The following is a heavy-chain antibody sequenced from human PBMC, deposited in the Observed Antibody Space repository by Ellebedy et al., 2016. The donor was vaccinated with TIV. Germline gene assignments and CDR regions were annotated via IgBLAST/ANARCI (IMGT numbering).Heavy chain of an antibody. CDR1: GFSFSSYA. CDR2: IVGSGGSR. J-gene: IGHJ4*02. D-gene: IGHD5-18*01. Sequence: GESLKISCAASGFSFSSYAMSWVRQAPGKGLKWVSGIVGSGGSRYADSVKGRFTISRDNSKSTLDLQMSSLRAEDTAVYYCAKDRTPGDGYWVFDFWGQGTLVTVST. V-gene: IGHV3-23*01. CDR3: AKDRTPGDGYWVFDF.